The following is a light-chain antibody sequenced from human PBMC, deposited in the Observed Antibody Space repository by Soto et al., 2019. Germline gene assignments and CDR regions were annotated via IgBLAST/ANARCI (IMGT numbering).Light chain of an antibody. J-gene: IGKJ4*01. CDR2: DAS. CDR1: QNSRNL. V-gene: IGKV1-5*01. Sequence: DIQLTQSPSTLSAAVGDSVTITCRASQNSRNLLAWYQQKPGKAPKPLIYDASTLKTGVPSRFSGSGSGTEFTLTISSLQPDDFATYYCQQYNSYPLTFGGGTKVDI. CDR3: QQYNSYPLT.